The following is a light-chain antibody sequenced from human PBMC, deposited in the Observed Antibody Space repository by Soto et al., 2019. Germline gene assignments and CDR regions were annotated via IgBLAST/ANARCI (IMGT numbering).Light chain of an antibody. CDR3: MQATQFPYT. Sequence: DIVMTQTPLSSPVTLGQTASISCRSSQSLVHRDGNTYLSGLQQRPGQPPRLLIYMVSTRFSGVPDRYSASGAGTDFTLKINRVEAEDVGIFYCMQATQFPYTFGQGTKLEIE. CDR1: QSLVHRDGNTY. J-gene: IGKJ2*01. CDR2: MVS. V-gene: IGKV2-24*01.